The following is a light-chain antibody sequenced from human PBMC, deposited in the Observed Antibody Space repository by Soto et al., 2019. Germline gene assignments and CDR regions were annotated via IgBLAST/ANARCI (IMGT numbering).Light chain of an antibody. Sequence: DIQMTQSPSTLSASVGDRVTITCRASQSISSWLAWYQQKPGKAPKLLIYKASSFESGVPSRFSGSGSGTEFTLTISSLQPDDFATYYCQQYNPPKYTFGQGTKLEIK. CDR2: KAS. CDR3: QQYNPPKYT. V-gene: IGKV1-5*03. J-gene: IGKJ2*01. CDR1: QSISSW.